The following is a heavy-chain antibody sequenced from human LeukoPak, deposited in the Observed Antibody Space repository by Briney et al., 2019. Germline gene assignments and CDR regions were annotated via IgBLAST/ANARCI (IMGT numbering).Heavy chain of an antibody. D-gene: IGHD3-10*01. CDR1: GGSFSGYY. J-gene: IGHJ6*04. CDR3: ARGSGITMVRGVIVSGMDV. CDR2: INHRGST. V-gene: IGHV4-34*01. Sequence: SETVSLTCAVYGGSFSGYYWSWIRQPPGKGLEWIGEINHRGSTNYNPSLKSRVTISVDTSKHQFSLKLSSVTAADTAVYYCARGSGITMVRGVIVSGMDVWGKGTTVTVSS.